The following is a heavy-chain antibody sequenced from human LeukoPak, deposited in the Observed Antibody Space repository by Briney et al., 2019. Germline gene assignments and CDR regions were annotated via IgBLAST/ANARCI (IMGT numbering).Heavy chain of an antibody. Sequence: ASVKVSCKASEYTFTGYYLHWVRQAPGQGLEWMGWINPHSGDTDYAQKFQGRVTMTRDTSISTAYMELSRLRSDDTAVYYCARSSGYYSSLFYMHVWGKGTTVTVSS. CDR3: ARSSGYYSSLFYMHV. J-gene: IGHJ6*03. D-gene: IGHD3-22*01. CDR2: INPHSGDT. V-gene: IGHV1-2*02. CDR1: EYTFTGYY.